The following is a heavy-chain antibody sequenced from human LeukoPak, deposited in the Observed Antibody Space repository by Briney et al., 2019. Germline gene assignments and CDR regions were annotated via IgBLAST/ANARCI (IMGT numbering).Heavy chain of an antibody. D-gene: IGHD7-27*01. CDR2: ISGSGGST. CDR1: GFTFSNYA. J-gene: IGHJ3*02. V-gene: IGHV3-23*01. Sequence: PGGSLRLSCAASGFTFSNYAMSWVRQAPGKGLEWVSGISGSGGSTYYAESVKGRFTISRDNSKNTLYLQMNSLRAEDTAVYYCAKDPLHWGNDAFDIRGQGTMVTVSS. CDR3: AKDPLHWGNDAFDI.